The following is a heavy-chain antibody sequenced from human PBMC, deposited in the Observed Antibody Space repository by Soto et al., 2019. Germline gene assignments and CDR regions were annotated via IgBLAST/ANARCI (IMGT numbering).Heavy chain of an antibody. D-gene: IGHD6-13*01. V-gene: IGHV1-2*04. CDR2: INPNSGGT. CDR1: GYTFTGYY. CDR3: ARDRFNGIAAAAQYYFDY. Sequence: ASVKVSCKASGYTFTGYYMHWVRQAPGQGLEWMGWINPNSGGTNYAQKFQGWVTMTRDTSISTAYMELSRLRSDDTAVYYCARDRFNGIAAAAQYYFDYWGQGTLVTVSS. J-gene: IGHJ4*02.